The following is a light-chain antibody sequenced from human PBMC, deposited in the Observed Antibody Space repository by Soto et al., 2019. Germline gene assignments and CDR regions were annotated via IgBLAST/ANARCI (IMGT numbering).Light chain of an antibody. Sequence: ENVLTQSPGTLSLFPGERATLSCTASQSITLNYLAWYQQKPGQAPRLLISGAPSRATGIPDSFSGIGSGTDFTLTISRLEPEDFAVYYCQQYGSSPYTFGQGTKVESK. J-gene: IGKJ2*01. V-gene: IGKV3-20*01. CDR1: QSITLNY. CDR2: GAP. CDR3: QQYGSSPYT.